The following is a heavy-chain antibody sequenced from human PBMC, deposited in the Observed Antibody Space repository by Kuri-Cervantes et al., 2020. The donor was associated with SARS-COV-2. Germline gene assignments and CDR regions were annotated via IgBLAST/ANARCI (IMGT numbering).Heavy chain of an antibody. V-gene: IGHV1-18*01. CDR3: ARDRYCASTTCSLSP. D-gene: IGHD2-2*01. J-gene: IGHJ1*01. CDR1: GYTFTNYG. CDR2: ISGYNGNT. Sequence: ASVKVSCKASGYTFTNYGISWVRQAPGQGLEWMGWISGYNGNTEYTQKLQGRVTMTTDTSTSTAYMELRSLRSDDTAVYFCARDRYCASTTCSLSPWGQGTLVTVSS.